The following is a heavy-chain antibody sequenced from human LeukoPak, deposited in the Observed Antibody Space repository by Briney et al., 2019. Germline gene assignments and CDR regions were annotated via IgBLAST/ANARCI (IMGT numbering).Heavy chain of an antibody. CDR3: ARGSPRGYSYGYPYDY. D-gene: IGHD5-18*01. Sequence: ASVKVSCKASGYTFTSYYMHWVRQAPGQGLEWMGIINPSGGSTSYAQKFQGRVTMTRDTSTSTVYMELSSLRSEDTAVYYCARGSPRGYSYGYPYDYWGQRTLVTVSS. CDR2: INPSGGST. CDR1: GYTFTSYY. V-gene: IGHV1-46*01. J-gene: IGHJ4*02.